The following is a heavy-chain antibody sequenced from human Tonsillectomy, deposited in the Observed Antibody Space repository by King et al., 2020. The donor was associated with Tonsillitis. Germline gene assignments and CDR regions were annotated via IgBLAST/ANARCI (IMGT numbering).Heavy chain of an antibody. CDR1: GVSISSYY. D-gene: IGHD3-16*02. J-gene: IGHJ3*02. CDR3: ARVIRRGQSSTVRFDI. V-gene: IGHV4-59*01. CDR2: VYYTGSA. Sequence: QLQESGPGLVKPSETLSLTCTVSGVSISSYYWSWIRQPPGKGLEWLGHVYYTGSANYNPSLKSRVNISIDTSEKQFSLNLISVTTADTAVYYCARVIRRGQSSTVRFDIWGHGTMVTVSS.